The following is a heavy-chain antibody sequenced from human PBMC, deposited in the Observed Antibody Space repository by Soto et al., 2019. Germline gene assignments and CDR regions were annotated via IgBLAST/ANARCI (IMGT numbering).Heavy chain of an antibody. Sequence: PGGSLRLSCAASGFTFSNAWMNWVRQAPGKGLEWVGRIKSKTDGGTTDYAAPVKGRFTISRDDSKNTLYLQMNSLKTEDTAVYYCTTDSLENYDFWSGFPVVRENYYYGMDVWGQGTTVTVSS. J-gene: IGHJ6*02. V-gene: IGHV3-15*07. D-gene: IGHD3-3*01. CDR1: GFTFSNAW. CDR3: TTDSLENYDFWSGFPVVRENYYYGMDV. CDR2: IKSKTDGGTT.